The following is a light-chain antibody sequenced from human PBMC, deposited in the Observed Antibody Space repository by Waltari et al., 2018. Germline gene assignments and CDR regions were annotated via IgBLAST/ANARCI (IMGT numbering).Light chain of an antibody. CDR3: QHHFRLPAT. CDR2: ASS. Sequence: IVLTQSPGTLSLSQGGRATLSCRAVQNIGHYLAWYQQKPGQAPRLLIYASSTRAAGIPDRFSGSGSGADFSLTITRLEPDDFAVYYCQHHFRLPATFGQGTKV. V-gene: IGKV3-20*01. J-gene: IGKJ1*01. CDR1: QNIGHY.